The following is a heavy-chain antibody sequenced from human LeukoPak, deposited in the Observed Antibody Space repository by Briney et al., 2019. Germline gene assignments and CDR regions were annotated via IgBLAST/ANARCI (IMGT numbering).Heavy chain of an antibody. D-gene: IGHD3-9*01. Sequence: ASVKVSCKTSGYTFTGYYLFWVRQAPGQGLEWMGWINPNSGGTNYAQKFQGRVTMTRDTSIRTAYMELSRLTSDDTAVYYCVRLYDWGRLDYWGQGTLVTVSS. J-gene: IGHJ4*02. CDR1: GYTFTGYY. V-gene: IGHV1-2*02. CDR2: INPNSGGT. CDR3: VRLYDWGRLDY.